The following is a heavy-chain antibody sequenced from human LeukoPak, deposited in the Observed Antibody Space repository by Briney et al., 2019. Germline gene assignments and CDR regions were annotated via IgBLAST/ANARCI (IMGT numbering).Heavy chain of an antibody. J-gene: IGHJ5*02. CDR2: IYYSGST. D-gene: IGHD6-13*01. V-gene: IGHV4-59*08. Sequence: SETLSLTCAVYGGSFSAYHWSWIRQPPGKGLEWIGYIYYSGSTNYNPSLKSRVTISVDTSKNQFSLKLSSVTAADTAVYYCARGYSSSGGWFDPWGQGTLVTVSS. CDR1: GGSFSAYH. CDR3: ARGYSSSGGWFDP.